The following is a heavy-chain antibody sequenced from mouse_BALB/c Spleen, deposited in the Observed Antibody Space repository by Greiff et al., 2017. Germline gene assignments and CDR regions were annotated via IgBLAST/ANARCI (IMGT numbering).Heavy chain of an antibody. CDR3: ARSWTVGGFDY. J-gene: IGHJ2*01. CDR1: GFTFSSFG. CDR2: ISSGSSTI. V-gene: IGHV5-17*02. Sequence: EVQGVESGGGLVQPGGSRKLSCAASGFTFSSFGMHWVRQAPEKGLEWVAYISSGSSTIYYADTVKGRFTISRDNPKNTLFLQMTSLRSEDTAMYYCARSWTVGGFDYWGQGTTLTVSS. D-gene: IGHD1-1*01.